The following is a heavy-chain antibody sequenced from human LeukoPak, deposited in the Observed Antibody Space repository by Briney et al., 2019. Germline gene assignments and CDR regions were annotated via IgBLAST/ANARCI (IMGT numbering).Heavy chain of an antibody. CDR1: GDISTTYC. CDR3: AHRGGGAIGVGSLGSFDS. V-gene: IGHV1-69*13. CDR2: IIPMFGTP. D-gene: IGHD3-3*01. Sequence: ASVKLSCRASGDISTTYCINWVRQAPGQGLGWMGGIIPMFGTPNYAHNFQGRVTFSADESTNTLYMEMSILRSADTAIYFCAHRGGGAIGVGSLGSFDSWGQGTLVTVSS. J-gene: IGHJ4*02.